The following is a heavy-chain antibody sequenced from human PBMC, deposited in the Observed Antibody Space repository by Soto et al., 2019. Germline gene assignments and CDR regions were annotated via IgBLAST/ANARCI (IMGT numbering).Heavy chain of an antibody. Sequence: QPGGSLRLSCSVFGFAFSNYAMHWVRQAPGKGLQYVSSISSNGGSTYYADSVKGRFTISRDNSKNTLYLQMSSLGLEDTAVYYCVKDRYVDYWGQGSLVTVS. CDR1: GFAFSNYA. V-gene: IGHV3-64D*06. J-gene: IGHJ4*02. CDR2: ISSNGGST. CDR3: VKDRYVDY.